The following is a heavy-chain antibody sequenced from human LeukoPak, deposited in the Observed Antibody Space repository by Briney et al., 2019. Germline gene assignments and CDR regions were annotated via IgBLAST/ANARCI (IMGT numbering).Heavy chain of an antibody. CDR1: GFTFSSYW. CDR3: ARWRYCSSTSCLYYFDY. J-gene: IGHJ4*02. V-gene: IGHV3-7*01. CDR2: IKQDGSEK. D-gene: IGHD2-2*01. Sequence: GGSLRLSCAASGFTFSSYWMSWVRQAPGKGLEWVANIKQDGSEKYYVDSVKGRFTIPRDNAKNSLYLQMNSLRAEDTAVYYCARWRYCSSTSCLYYFDYWGQGTLVTVSS.